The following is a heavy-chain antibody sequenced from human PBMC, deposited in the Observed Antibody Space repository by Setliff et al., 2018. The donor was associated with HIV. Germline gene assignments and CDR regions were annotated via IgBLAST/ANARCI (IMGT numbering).Heavy chain of an antibody. J-gene: IGHJ4*02. CDR3: HSGYDTEEQSYFDY. Sequence: GSLRLSCAAPGFTFDRYWMHWVRQAPGEGLVWVSRVNTDGSIKTYADSVKDRFTISRDNAKNTLYLQMNSLRAEDTGVYYCHSGYDTEEQSYFDYWGQGTLVTVSS. D-gene: IGHD5-12*01. V-gene: IGHV3-74*01. CDR2: VNTDGSIK. CDR1: GFTFDRYW.